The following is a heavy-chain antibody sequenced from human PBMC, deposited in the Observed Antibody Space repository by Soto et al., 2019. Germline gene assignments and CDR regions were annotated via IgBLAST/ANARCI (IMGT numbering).Heavy chain of an antibody. J-gene: IGHJ4*02. V-gene: IGHV3-21*01. D-gene: IGHD3-22*01. Sequence: PGGSLRLSCAASGFSFSSYSMNWVRQAPGKGLEWVSSISSSSSFIYYAASGKGRCTISRDNAKKSLYLQMNSLRAEDTAVYYRASVDSSGHYYFDYWGQGALVTVSS. CDR3: ASVDSSGHYYFDY. CDR2: ISSSSSFI. CDR1: GFSFSSYS.